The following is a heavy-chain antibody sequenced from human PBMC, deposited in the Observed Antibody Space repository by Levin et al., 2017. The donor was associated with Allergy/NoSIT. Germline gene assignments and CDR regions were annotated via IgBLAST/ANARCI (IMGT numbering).Heavy chain of an antibody. V-gene: IGHV4-34*01. Sequence: PSETLSLTCAVYGGSFSGYYWSWIRQPPGKGLEWIGEINHSGSTNYNPSLKSRVTISVDTSKNQFSLKLSSVTAADTAVYYCARWRPGIVAAFDIWGQGTMVTVSS. CDR2: INHSGST. CDR1: GGSFSGYY. D-gene: IGHD3-10*01. CDR3: ARWRPGIVAAFDI. J-gene: IGHJ3*02.